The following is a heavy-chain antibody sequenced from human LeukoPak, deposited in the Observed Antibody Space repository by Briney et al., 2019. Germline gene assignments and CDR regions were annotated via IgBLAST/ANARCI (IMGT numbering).Heavy chain of an antibody. CDR1: GYTFTGYY. J-gene: IGHJ6*02. D-gene: IGHD6-13*01. Sequence: ASVKVSCKASGYTFTGYYTHWVRQAPGQGLEWMGWINPNSGGTNYAQKFQGWVTMTRDTSISTAYMELSRLRSDDTAVYYCARAIAAADNYYYYGMDVWGQGTTVTVSS. CDR2: INPNSGGT. CDR3: ARAIAAADNYYYYGMDV. V-gene: IGHV1-2*04.